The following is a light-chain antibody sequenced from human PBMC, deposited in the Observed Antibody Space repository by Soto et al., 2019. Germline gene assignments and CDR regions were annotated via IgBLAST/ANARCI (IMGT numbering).Light chain of an antibody. J-gene: IGKJ1*01. V-gene: IGKV3-20*01. CDR2: GAS. CDR3: QQYGSSPRT. Sequence: EIVLTQSPGTLSLSPGERASRSCRSSRSVSSSYLAWYQQKPGQAPRLLIYGASSRATGIPDRFSGSGSGTDFTLTISRLEPEDFAVYYCQQYGSSPRTFGQGTKVDIK. CDR1: RSVSSSY.